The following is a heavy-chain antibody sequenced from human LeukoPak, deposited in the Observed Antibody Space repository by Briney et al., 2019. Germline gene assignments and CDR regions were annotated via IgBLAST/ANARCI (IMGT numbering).Heavy chain of an antibody. CDR2: INHSGST. D-gene: IGHD6-19*01. Sequence: SETLSLTCAVYGGSFSGYYWSWIRQPPGKGLEWIGEINHSGSTNYNPSLKSRVTISVDTSKNQFSLKLSSVTAADTAVCYCARARYSSGWLNYWGQGTLVTVSS. CDR3: ARARYSSGWLNY. J-gene: IGHJ4*02. CDR1: GGSFSGYY. V-gene: IGHV4-34*01.